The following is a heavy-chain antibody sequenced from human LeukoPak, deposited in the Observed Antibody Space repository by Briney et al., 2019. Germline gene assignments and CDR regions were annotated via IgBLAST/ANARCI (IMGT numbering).Heavy chain of an antibody. Sequence: GGSLTLSCAASGFTFSSYAMHWLRQATGKGLEWVGGFDPEDGETIYAQKFQGRVTMTEDTSTDTAYMELSSLRSEDTAVYYCATAGQWLRFVPFDYWGQGTLVTVSS. D-gene: IGHD5-12*01. V-gene: IGHV1-24*01. CDR1: GFTFSSYA. CDR2: FDPEDGET. J-gene: IGHJ4*02. CDR3: ATAGQWLRFVPFDY.